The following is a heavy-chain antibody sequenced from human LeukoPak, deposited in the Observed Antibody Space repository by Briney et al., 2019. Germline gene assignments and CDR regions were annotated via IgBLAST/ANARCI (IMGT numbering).Heavy chain of an antibody. CDR1: GGSISSYY. D-gene: IGHD3-10*01. J-gene: IGHJ4*02. V-gene: IGHV4-59*08. CDR3: ARQRNYYGSGSYFDY. Sequence: SETLSLTCTVSGGSISSYYWSWIRQPPGRGLEWIGYIYYSGYTNYNPSLKSRVTISVDTSKNQFSLKLSSVTAADTAVYYCARQRNYYGSGSYFDYWGQGTLVTVSS. CDR2: IYYSGYT.